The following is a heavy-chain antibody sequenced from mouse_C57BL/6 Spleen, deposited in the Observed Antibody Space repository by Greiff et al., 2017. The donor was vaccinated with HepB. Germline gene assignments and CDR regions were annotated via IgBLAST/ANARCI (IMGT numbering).Heavy chain of an antibody. V-gene: IGHV1-61*01. J-gene: IGHJ3*01. CDR3: ARGGLRPFAY. CDR1: GYTFTSYW. Sequence: QVQLKQPGAELVRPGSSVKLSCKASGYTFTSYWMDWVKQRPGQGLEWIGNIYPSDSETHYNQKFKDKATLTVDKSSSTAYMQLSSLTSEDSAVYYCARGGLRPFAYWGQGTLVTVSA. CDR2: IYPSDSET. D-gene: IGHD2-4*01.